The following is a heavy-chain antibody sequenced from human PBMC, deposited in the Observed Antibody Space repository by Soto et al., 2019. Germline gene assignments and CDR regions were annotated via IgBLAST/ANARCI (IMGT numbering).Heavy chain of an antibody. CDR3: AAGSGTYYSVATGFDF. V-gene: IGHV4-31*03. CDR2: IYYTGNG. D-gene: IGHD3-10*01. Sequence: QVQLQESGPGLVKPSQTLSLTCTVSGASISSGAYYWSWIRQQPGKGLEWVGDIYYTGNGYYNPDLQSRISMSIDTSNNQFSLRLSPVTAADTAVYYCAAGSGTYYSVATGFDFWGLGTLVTVS. CDR1: GASISSGAYY. J-gene: IGHJ4*02.